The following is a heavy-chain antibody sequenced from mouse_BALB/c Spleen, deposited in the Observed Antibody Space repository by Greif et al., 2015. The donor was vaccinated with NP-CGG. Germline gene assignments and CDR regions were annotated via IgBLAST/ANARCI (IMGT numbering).Heavy chain of an antibody. CDR1: GYTFTSYW. Sequence: VQLQQSGAELVKPGASVKLSCKASGYTFTSYWMHWVKQRPGQGLEWIGEIDPSDSYTNYNQKFKGKATLTVDKSSSTAYMQLSSLTSEDSAVYYCARFLQGGSMDYWGQGTSVTVSS. CDR2: IDPSDSYT. CDR3: ARFLQGGSMDY. D-gene: IGHD3-1*01. J-gene: IGHJ4*01. V-gene: IGHV1-69*02.